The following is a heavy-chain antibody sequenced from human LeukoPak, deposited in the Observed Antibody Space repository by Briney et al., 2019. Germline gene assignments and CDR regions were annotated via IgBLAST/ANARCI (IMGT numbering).Heavy chain of an antibody. J-gene: IGHJ6*02. D-gene: IGHD3-3*01. Sequence: GGSLRLSCAASGFTVSSNYMTWVRQAPGKGLEWVSLVYSAGGTYYTDSVKGRFTISRHSSKNTLYLQMNSLRGEDTAVYYCAKFLGRITISGVVPYGMDVWGQGTTVTVSS. CDR3: AKFLGRITISGVVPYGMDV. CDR1: GFTVSSNY. CDR2: VYSAGGT. V-gene: IGHV3-53*01.